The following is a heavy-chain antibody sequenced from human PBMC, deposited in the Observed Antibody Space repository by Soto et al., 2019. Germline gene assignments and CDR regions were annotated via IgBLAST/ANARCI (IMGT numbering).Heavy chain of an antibody. CDR1: GFTVSSNY. CDR2: IYSGGST. Sequence: GGSLRLSCAASGFTVSSNYMSWVRQAPGKGLEWVSVIYSGGSTYYADSVKGRFTISRDNAKNSLYLQMNSLRAEYTAVYYCARDLRVGSSGLGYWGQEARVTVSS. J-gene: IGHJ4*02. D-gene: IGHD3-22*01. CDR3: ARDLRVGSSGLGY. V-gene: IGHV3-66*01.